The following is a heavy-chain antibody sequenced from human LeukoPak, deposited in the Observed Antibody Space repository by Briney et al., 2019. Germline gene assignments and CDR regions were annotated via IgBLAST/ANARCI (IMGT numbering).Heavy chain of an antibody. V-gene: IGHV3-23*01. J-gene: IGHJ4*02. D-gene: IGHD3-3*02. CDR1: GFTFSSYA. CDR2: ISGSGGST. Sequence: PGGSLRLSCAASGFTFSSYAMHWVRQAPGPGLEWVSGISGSGGSTNYVDSVKGRFTIFRDNSKNTLYLQMNSLRAEDTAVYYCAKDTRGARIFGVVTYWGQGTLVTVSS. CDR3: AKDTRGARIFGVVTY.